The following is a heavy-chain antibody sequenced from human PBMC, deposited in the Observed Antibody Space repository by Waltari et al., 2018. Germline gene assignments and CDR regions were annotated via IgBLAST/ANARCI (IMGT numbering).Heavy chain of an antibody. Sequence: QVQLVQSGAEVKKPGASVKISCRASGYIFTIHYIHWVRQAPGQGLEWMGVINPSDGSTSYAQKLQGRVTMTRDTSTSTVYMELSSLRSEDTAVYFCARRDETGSYYYYGIDVWGQGTTVTVSS. CDR1: GYIFTIHY. J-gene: IGHJ6*02. V-gene: IGHV1-46*04. CDR3: ARRDETGSYYYYGIDV. CDR2: INPSDGST. D-gene: IGHD3-9*01.